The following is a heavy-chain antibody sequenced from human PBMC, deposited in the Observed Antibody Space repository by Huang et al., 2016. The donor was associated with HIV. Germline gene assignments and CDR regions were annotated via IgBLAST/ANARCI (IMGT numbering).Heavy chain of an antibody. V-gene: IGHV3-30*18. J-gene: IGHJ4*02. D-gene: IGHD5-12*01. CDR1: GFTFSNYG. Sequence: QVQLVESGGGVVQPGRSLRLSCAASGFTFSNYGMHWVRQAPGKGLEWVAVISYDGSKKYFADAVKGRFTISRDKSRNTVYLQMNSLRAEDTAVYYCAKDIVATIGPDYWGQGTLVTVSS. CDR2: ISYDGSKK. CDR3: AKDIVATIGPDY.